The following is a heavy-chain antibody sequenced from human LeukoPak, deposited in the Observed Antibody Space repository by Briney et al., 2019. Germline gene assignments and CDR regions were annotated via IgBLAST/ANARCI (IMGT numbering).Heavy chain of an antibody. CDR3: ARGRNSRTHDAFDI. CDR2: ISSSSSYI. Sequence: GGSLRLSCAASGFTFSSYAMTWVRQAPGKGLEWVSSISSSSSYIYYADSVKGRFTISRDNAKNSLYLQMNSLRAEDTAVYYCARGRNSRTHDAFDIWGQGTMVTVSS. V-gene: IGHV3-21*01. J-gene: IGHJ3*02. D-gene: IGHD2-2*01. CDR1: GFTFSSYA.